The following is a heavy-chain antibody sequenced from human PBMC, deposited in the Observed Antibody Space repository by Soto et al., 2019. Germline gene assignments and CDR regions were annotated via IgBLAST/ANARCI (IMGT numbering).Heavy chain of an antibody. CDR3: AKDHGAASGYEGIGWLVLRHPYYFDY. CDR2: ISGSGGST. Sequence: GGSLRLSCAASGFTFSSYAMSWVRQAPGKGLEWVSAISGSGGSTYYADSVKGRFTISRDNSKNTLYLQMNSLRAEDTAVYYCAKDHGAASGYEGIGWLVLRHPYYFDYWGQGTLVTVSS. CDR1: GFTFSSYA. V-gene: IGHV3-23*01. D-gene: IGHD5-12*01. J-gene: IGHJ4*02.